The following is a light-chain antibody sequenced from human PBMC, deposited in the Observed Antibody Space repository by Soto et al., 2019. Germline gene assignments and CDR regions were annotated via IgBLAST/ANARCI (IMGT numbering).Light chain of an antibody. J-gene: IGLJ2*01. V-gene: IGLV2-14*03. Sequence: QSALTHPASVSGSLGQAITVSCTGTSSDVGAYNSVSWYQQHPGKAPKLMIFDVNIRPSVLSNRFSGSKSGNTASLTISGLKAEDEAHYYCNSYTNTDTVVFGGGTKLTVL. CDR3: NSYTNTDTVV. CDR1: SSDVGAYNS. CDR2: DVN.